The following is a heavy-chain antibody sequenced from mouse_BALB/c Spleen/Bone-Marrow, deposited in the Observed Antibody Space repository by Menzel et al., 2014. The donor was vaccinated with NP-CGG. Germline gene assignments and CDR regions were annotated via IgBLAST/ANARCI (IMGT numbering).Heavy chain of an antibody. V-gene: IGHV1-9*01. Sequence: LVESGAELMKPGASVKISCKATGYTFSSYWIEWVKQRPGHGLEWIGEILPGSGSTNYNEKFKGKATLTSDKSSSTAYMELSSLTSEDSAVYYCARPRQLGLPYYFDYWGQGTTLTVSS. D-gene: IGHD3-2*01. CDR3: ARPRQLGLPYYFDY. CDR2: ILPGSGST. CDR1: GYTFSSYW. J-gene: IGHJ2*01.